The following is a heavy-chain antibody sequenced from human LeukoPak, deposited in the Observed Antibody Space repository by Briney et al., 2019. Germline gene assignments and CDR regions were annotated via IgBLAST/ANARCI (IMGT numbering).Heavy chain of an antibody. V-gene: IGHV1-46*01. CDR1: GYTFTSYY. Sequence: ASVKVSCKASGYTFTSYYMHWVRQAPGQGLEWMGIINPSGGSTSYAQKFQGRVTMTRGMSTSTVYMELSSLRSEDTAVYYCARVARGAFDIWGQGTMVTVSS. CDR2: INPSGGST. J-gene: IGHJ3*02. D-gene: IGHD5-12*01. CDR3: ARVARGAFDI.